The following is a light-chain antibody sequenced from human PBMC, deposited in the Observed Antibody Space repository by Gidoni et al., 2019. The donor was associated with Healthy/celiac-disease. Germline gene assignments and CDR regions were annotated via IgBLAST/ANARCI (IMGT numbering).Light chain of an antibody. V-gene: IGKV3D-20*01. CDR3: QQYGSSPIT. CDR1: QSVSSSY. Sequence: ILFTQTPATLSWSPGERATLSCGARQSVSSSYLAWYQQKPVLAPRLLIYDASSRATGTPDRFSCSGSGTDFTLTISRLEPEDFAVYYCQQYGSSPITFGGGTKVEIK. CDR2: DAS. J-gene: IGKJ4*01.